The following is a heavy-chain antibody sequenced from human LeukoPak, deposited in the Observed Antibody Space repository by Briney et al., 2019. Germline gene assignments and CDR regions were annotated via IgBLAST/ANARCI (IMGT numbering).Heavy chain of an antibody. CDR2: ISGSGGST. CDR3: AKVHLTYYFDSSGYGFQDY. J-gene: IGHJ4*02. Sequence: GGSLRLSCAASGFTFSSYAMSWVRQAPGKGLEWVSAISGSGGSTYYADSVKGRFTISRDNSKNTLYLQMNSLRAEDTAVYYCAKVHLTYYFDSSGYGFQDYWGQGTLVTVSS. CDR1: GFTFSSYA. V-gene: IGHV3-23*01. D-gene: IGHD3-22*01.